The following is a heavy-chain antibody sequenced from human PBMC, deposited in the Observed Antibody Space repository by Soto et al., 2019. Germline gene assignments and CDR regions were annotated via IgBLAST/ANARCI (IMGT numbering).Heavy chain of an antibody. CDR1: GYSFSTYW. Sequence: EVQLVQSGAEVKKPGESLKISCKGSGYSFSTYWIGWVRQMPGKDLEWMGIIFPGTSETKYSPSSQGQVTTSADKSITTAYLQWSSLKASDTAMYYCASRRTESLSFDYWGQGTLVTVSS. CDR2: IFPGTSET. V-gene: IGHV5-51*01. D-gene: IGHD1-1*01. CDR3: ASRRTESLSFDY. J-gene: IGHJ4*02.